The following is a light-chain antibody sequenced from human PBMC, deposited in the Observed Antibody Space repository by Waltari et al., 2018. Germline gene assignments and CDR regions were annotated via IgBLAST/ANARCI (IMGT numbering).Light chain of an antibody. J-gene: IGLJ3*02. CDR3: CSYAGSRTDWV. CDR2: EGS. V-gene: IGLV2-23*01. CDR1: SSDVGSYNL. Sequence: QSALTQPASVSGSPGQSITISCTGTSSDVGSYNLVSWDQQHPGKAPKLMIYEGSQRPSGVANRFAGSKSGNPASLTISGLQAEDEADYYCCSYAGSRTDWVFGGGTKLTVL.